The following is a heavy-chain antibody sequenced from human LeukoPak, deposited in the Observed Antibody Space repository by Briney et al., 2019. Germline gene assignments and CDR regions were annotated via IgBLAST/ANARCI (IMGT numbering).Heavy chain of an antibody. CDR1: GGTFSSYV. V-gene: IGHV1-69*05. CDR3: ARSLGAFDI. J-gene: IGHJ3*02. D-gene: IGHD7-27*01. Sequence: SLKVSCKASGGTFSSYVFSWVRQPPGQGLEWMGGIIPIFGTANYAQKFQSRVTITTDESTSTAYMELSSLRSEYTAVYYCARSLGAFDIWGQGTMVTVSS. CDR2: IIPIFGTA.